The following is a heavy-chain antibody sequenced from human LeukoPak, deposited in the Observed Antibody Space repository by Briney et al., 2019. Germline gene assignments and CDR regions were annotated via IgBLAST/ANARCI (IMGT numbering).Heavy chain of an antibody. Sequence: GGSLRLSCAASGFIFSTSDMHWLRQAPGKGLEWVAHVASDGRNKYYADSVQGRFIGSRDNSKNTVYLQMNSLRADDTAVYYCARGPLHGAFDYWGQGTLVTVSS. CDR1: GFIFSTSD. D-gene: IGHD4-17*01. CDR2: VASDGRNK. J-gene: IGHJ4*02. V-gene: IGHV3-30*03. CDR3: ARGPLHGAFDY.